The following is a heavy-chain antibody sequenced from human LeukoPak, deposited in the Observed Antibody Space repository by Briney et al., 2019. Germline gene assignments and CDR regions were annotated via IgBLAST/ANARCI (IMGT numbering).Heavy chain of an antibody. V-gene: IGHV3-21*01. CDR1: GFTFSSYS. J-gene: IGHJ4*02. Sequence: PGGSLRLSCAASGFTFSSYSMNWVRQAPGKGLEWVSSISSSSSYIYYADSVKGRFTISRDNAKNSLYLQMNSLRAEDTAVYYCARERQITMIVPDYFDYWGQGTVVTVSS. D-gene: IGHD3-22*01. CDR2: ISSSSSYI. CDR3: ARERQITMIVPDYFDY.